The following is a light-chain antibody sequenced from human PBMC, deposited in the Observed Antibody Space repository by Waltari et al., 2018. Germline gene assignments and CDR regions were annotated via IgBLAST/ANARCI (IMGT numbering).Light chain of an antibody. CDR2: VAS. J-gene: IGKJ1*01. CDR1: QSVTRA. CDR3: QHYLRLPVT. V-gene: IGKV3-20*01. Sequence: EIVFTQSPGTLSLSPGESATLSGRTSQSVTRALAWYQQKPGQAPRLLIYVASNRATGIPDRFSGSGSGTDFSLTISSLEPEDFAVYYCQHYLRLPVTFGQGTKVEVK.